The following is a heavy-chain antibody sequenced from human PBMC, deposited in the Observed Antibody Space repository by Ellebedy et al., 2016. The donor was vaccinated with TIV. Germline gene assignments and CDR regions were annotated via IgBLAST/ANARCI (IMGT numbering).Heavy chain of an antibody. CDR2: IIPIFGTA. Sequence: ASVKVSCKASGGTFSSYAISWVRQAPGQGLEWMGGIIPIFGTANYAQKLQGRVTITADESTSTAYMELSSLRSEDTAVYYCARERVTLVTRADFDYWGQGTLVTVSS. D-gene: IGHD3-9*01. CDR1: GGTFSSYA. CDR3: ARERVTLVTRADFDY. V-gene: IGHV1-69*13. J-gene: IGHJ4*02.